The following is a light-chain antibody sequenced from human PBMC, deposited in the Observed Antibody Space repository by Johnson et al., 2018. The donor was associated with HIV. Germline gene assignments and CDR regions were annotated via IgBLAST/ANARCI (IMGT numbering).Light chain of an antibody. V-gene: IGLV1-51*02. CDR3: GTWDSNLSAYV. Sequence: HSVLTQPPSVSAAPGQKVTISCSGSSSNIGNNYVSWYQQLPGTAPKLIIYENNKRPSGIPDRFSGSKSGTSATLGITGLQTGDEADYYCGTWDSNLSAYVFGPGTKVTVL. CDR2: ENN. J-gene: IGLJ1*01. CDR1: SSNIGNNY.